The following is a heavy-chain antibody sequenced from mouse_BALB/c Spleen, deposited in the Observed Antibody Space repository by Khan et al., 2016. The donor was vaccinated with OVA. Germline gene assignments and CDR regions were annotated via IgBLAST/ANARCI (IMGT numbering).Heavy chain of an antibody. CDR1: EFTFSDYY. D-gene: IGHD2-2*01. Sequence: EVELVESGGGLVKPGGSLKLSCAASEFTFSDYYMYWVRQTPEKRLEWVATISDGGSYTTYPDSVKGRFTISRDNAKNNLYLQMSSLKYEDTAMYYCSRGGYGAFGFWGQGTLVTVSA. V-gene: IGHV5-4*02. J-gene: IGHJ3*01. CDR2: ISDGGSYT. CDR3: SRGGYGAFGF.